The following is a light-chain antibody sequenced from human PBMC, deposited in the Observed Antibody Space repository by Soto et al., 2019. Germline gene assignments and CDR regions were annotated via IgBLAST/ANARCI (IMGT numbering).Light chain of an antibody. V-gene: IGKV3-20*01. J-gene: IGKJ5*01. CDR3: QQHGTSPIT. Sequence: EIVLTQSPATLSLSPGERATLSCRASPSVTNFLAWYQQKPGQAPRLLIYDASNRATGIPARFSGSGSGTDFTLTISRLEPEDFAVYYCQQHGTSPITFGQGTRLEIK. CDR2: DAS. CDR1: PSVTNF.